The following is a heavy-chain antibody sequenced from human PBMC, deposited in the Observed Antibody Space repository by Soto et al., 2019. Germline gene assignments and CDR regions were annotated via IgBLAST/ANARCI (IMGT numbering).Heavy chain of an antibody. Sequence: GGSLRLSCTASGFTLGDYQLSWFRQAPGKGLEWVGFIRTKAEGGTAEYAAAVRDRFTISRDDSESIAYLQMNSLKIEDTAIYYCTRWSSNWNGVSDYWGQGA. J-gene: IGHJ4*02. CDR2: IRTKAEGGTA. D-gene: IGHD6-13*01. CDR1: GFTLGDYQ. CDR3: TRWSSNWNGVSDY. V-gene: IGHV3-49*03.